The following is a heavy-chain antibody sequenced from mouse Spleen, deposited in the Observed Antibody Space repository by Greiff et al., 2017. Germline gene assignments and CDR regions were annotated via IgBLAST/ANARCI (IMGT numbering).Heavy chain of an antibody. D-gene: IGHD1-1*01. Sequence: EVKLVESGGGLVKPGGSLKLSCAASGFTFSSYAMSWVRQTPEKRLEWVATISDGGSYTYYPDNVKGRFTISRDNAKNNLYLQMSHLKSEDTAMYYCARGGTTVVANWYFDVWDTGTTVTVSS. CDR2: ISDGGSYT. CDR3: ARGGTTVVANWYFDV. CDR1: GFTFSSYA. J-gene: IGHJ1*03. V-gene: IGHV5-4*03.